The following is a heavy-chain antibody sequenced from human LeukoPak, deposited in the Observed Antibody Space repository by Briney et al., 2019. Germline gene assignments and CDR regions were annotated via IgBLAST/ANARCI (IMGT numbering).Heavy chain of an antibody. Sequence: SETLSLTCAVYGGSFSGYYWSWIRQPPGKGLEWIGEINHSGSTNYNPSLKSRVTISVDKSKNQFSLKLSSVTAADTAVYYCARFSAAAGDYWGQGTLVTVSS. CDR2: INHSGST. J-gene: IGHJ4*02. V-gene: IGHV4-34*01. D-gene: IGHD6-13*01. CDR3: ARFSAAAGDY. CDR1: GGSFSGYY.